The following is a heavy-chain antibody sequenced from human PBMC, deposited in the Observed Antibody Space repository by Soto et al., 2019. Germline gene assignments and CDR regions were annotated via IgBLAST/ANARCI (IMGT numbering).Heavy chain of an antibody. Sequence: PSQTLSLTCVISGDSVSSNSAAWNWIRQSPSRGLEWLGRTYYRSKWYNDYAVSVKSRITINPDTSKNQFSLQLNSVTPEDPAVYDCAREGAVDGTGAFDIWGQGTMVTV. J-gene: IGHJ3*02. D-gene: IGHD6-19*01. V-gene: IGHV6-1*01. CDR2: TYYRSKWYN. CDR3: AREGAVDGTGAFDI. CDR1: GDSVSSNSAA.